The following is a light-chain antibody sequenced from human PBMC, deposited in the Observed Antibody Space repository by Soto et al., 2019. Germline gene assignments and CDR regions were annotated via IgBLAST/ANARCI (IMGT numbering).Light chain of an antibody. V-gene: IGKV3-20*01. Sequence: EIVLTPSPGTLSLSPVERATLSCRASQSVSSRLAWYQQRPGQAPRLLISGASSRATGIPDRFSGSGSGTDFTLTISRLEPEDFALYYCQHYAHNSPITFGQGTRLEIK. CDR2: GAS. CDR1: QSVSSR. CDR3: QHYAHNSPIT. J-gene: IGKJ5*01.